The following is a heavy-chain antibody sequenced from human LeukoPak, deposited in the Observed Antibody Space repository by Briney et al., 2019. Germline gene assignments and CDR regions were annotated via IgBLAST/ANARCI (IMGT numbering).Heavy chain of an antibody. J-gene: IGHJ4*02. V-gene: IGHV1-69*04. CDR1: GGTFNSDA. CDR2: IIPILTA. CDR3: ARHPTYFDWLTD. D-gene: IGHD3-9*01. Sequence: ASVKVSCKASGGTFNSDAINWVRQAPGQGLEWMGRIIPILTATYAPLFQDRLTITADTSTSTAYIELSSLGSEDTAVYYCARHPTYFDWLTDWGQGTLVTVSS.